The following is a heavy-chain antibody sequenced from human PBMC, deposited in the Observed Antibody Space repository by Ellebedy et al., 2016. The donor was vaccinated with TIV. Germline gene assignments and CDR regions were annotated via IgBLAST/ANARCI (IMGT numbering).Heavy chain of an antibody. CDR2: INHSGST. CDR3: ASASPVAHN. Sequence: GSLRLXXAVYGGSFSGYYWSWIRQPPGKGLEWIGEINHSGSTNYNPSLKSRVTISVDTSKNQFSLKLSSVTAADTAVYYCASASPVAHNWGQGTLVTVSS. V-gene: IGHV4-34*01. D-gene: IGHD6-19*01. J-gene: IGHJ4*02. CDR1: GGSFSGYY.